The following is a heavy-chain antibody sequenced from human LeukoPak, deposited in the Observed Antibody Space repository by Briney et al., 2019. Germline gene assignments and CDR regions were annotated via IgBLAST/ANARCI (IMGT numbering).Heavy chain of an antibody. D-gene: IGHD3-10*02. CDR2: ISTSGSPI. V-gene: IGHV3-11*04. J-gene: IGHJ6*04. CDR1: GFTFSDYY. Sequence: PVGSLRLSCAVSGFTFSDYYMSWIRQAPGTGVEWVSYISTSGSPIYYADSVKGRLPPSRDNAKNSLYLQMNSLRAEATAVSYCAELGITMIGGVWGKGTTVTISS. CDR3: AELGITMIGGV.